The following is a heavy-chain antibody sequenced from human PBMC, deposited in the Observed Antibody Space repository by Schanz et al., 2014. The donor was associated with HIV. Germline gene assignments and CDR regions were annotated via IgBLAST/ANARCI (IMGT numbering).Heavy chain of an antibody. D-gene: IGHD2-8*01. J-gene: IGHJ4*02. CDR1: GFTFSSYG. Sequence: VQLVESGGGLGHPGGSLRLSCVASGFTFSSYGMHWVRQAPGKGLEWVAVIWYDGSNKYYADSVKGRFTISRDNSKNTLYLQMNSLRGEDTAVYYCASDTSAMYFFDNWGQGTLVTVSS. V-gene: IGHV3-33*08. CDR2: IWYDGSNK. CDR3: ASDTSAMYFFDN.